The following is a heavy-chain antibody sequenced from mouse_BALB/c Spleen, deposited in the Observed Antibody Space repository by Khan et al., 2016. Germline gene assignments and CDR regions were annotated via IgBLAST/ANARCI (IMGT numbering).Heavy chain of an antibody. Sequence: LKQSGAELARPGASVKLSCKASGYTFTDYYINWVKQRTGQGLEWIGEIYPGSGNTYYNEKFKGKATLTADKSSSTAYMQLSSLTSEDSAVYFCARSVYYGSYFDYWGQGTTLTVSS. V-gene: IGHV1-77*01. D-gene: IGHD2-2*01. J-gene: IGHJ2*01. CDR1: GYTFTDYY. CDR3: ARSVYYGSYFDY. CDR2: IYPGSGNT.